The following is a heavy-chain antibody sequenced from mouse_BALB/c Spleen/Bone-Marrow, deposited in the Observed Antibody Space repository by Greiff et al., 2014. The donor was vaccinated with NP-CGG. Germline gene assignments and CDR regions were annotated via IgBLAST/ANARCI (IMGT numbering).Heavy chain of an antibody. CDR2: INPNNGGT. V-gene: IGHV1S81*02. CDR3: TRSRRAMDH. D-gene: IGHD2-12*01. J-gene: IGHJ4*01. CDR1: GYTFTSYY. Sequence: VQLQESGAELVKPGASVKLSCKASGYTFTSYYMCWVKQRPGQGLEWIGEINPNNGGTNFNEKFKSKATLTVDKSSSTAYMSLSSLTSEDSAVYYCTRSRRAMDHWGQGTSVTVSS.